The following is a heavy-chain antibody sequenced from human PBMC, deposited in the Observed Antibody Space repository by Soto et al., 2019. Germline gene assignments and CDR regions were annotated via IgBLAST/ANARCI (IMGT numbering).Heavy chain of an antibody. J-gene: IGHJ5*02. CDR1: GGSISSGGYY. Sequence: SETLSLTCTVSGGSISSGGYYWSWIRQHPGKGLEWIGYIYYSGSTYYNPSLKSRVTISVDTSKNQFSLKLSSVTAADTAVYYCARDGSSGYYNWFDPWGQGTLVTVSS. V-gene: IGHV4-31*03. D-gene: IGHD3-22*01. CDR2: IYYSGST. CDR3: ARDGSSGYYNWFDP.